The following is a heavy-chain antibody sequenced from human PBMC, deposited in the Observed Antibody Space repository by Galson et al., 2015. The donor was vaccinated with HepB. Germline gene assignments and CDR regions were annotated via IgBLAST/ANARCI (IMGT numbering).Heavy chain of an antibody. CDR1: GDSVSSNSAA. V-gene: IGHV6-1*01. D-gene: IGHD6-19*01. CDR2: TYYRSKWYN. CDR3: ARDRSSGWYGKKNNWFDP. J-gene: IGHJ5*02. Sequence: CAISGDSVSSNSAAWNWIRQSPSRGLEWLGRTYYRSKWYNDYAVSVKSRITINPDTSKNQFSLQLNSVTPEDTAVYYCARDRSSGWYGKKNNWFDPWGQGTLVTVSS.